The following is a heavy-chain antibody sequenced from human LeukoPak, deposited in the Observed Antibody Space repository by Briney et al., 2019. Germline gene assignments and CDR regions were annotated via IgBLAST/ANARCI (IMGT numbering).Heavy chain of an antibody. J-gene: IGHJ4*02. CDR3: ARDRWGRSILSY. D-gene: IGHD3-9*01. V-gene: IGHV1-3*01. CDR1: GYTFTSYA. Sequence: ASVKVSCKASGYTFTSYAMHWVRQAPGQRLEWMGWINAGNGNTKYSQKFQGRVTTTRDTSASTAYMELSSLRSEDTAVYYCARDRWGRSILSYWGQGTLVTVSS. CDR2: INAGNGNT.